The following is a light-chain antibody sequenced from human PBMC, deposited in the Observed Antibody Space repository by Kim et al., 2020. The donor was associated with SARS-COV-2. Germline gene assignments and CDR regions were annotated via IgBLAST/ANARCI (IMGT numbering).Light chain of an antibody. CDR1: SSDVGSYNR. CDR3: SSYTSSNTLV. J-gene: IGLJ2*01. V-gene: IGLV2-18*02. CDR2: EVT. Sequence: GHSVTISCTGTSSDVGSYNRVSWYQQPPGTAPKLMIFEVTNRPSGVPDRFSGSKSGNTASLTISGLQAEDEADYYCSSYTSSNTLVFGGGTQLTVL.